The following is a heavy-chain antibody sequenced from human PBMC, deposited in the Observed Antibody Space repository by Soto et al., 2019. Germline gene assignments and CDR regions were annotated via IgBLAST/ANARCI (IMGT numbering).Heavy chain of an antibody. V-gene: IGHV4-61*01. CDR3: ARVRGYSYGSPRFDY. D-gene: IGHD5-18*01. J-gene: IGHJ4*02. Sequence: PSETLSLTCTVSGGSVSSGSYYWSWIRQPPGKGLEWIGYIYYSGSTNYNPSLKSRVTISVDTSKNQFSLKLSSVTAADTAVYYCARVRGYSYGSPRFDYWGQGTLVTVSS. CDR1: GGSVSSGSYY. CDR2: IYYSGST.